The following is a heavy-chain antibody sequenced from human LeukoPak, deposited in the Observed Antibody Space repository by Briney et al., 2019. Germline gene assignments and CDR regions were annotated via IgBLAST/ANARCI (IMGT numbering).Heavy chain of an antibody. Sequence: GGSLRLSCAASGXMFSDYFVSWIRQAPGKELEWISYISSNSKYTKYADSVKGRFTTSRDNTTKSLYLQMNSVRAEDTAVYYCARDNGNKYYFDYWGQGTLVTVSS. V-gene: IGHV3-11*05. CDR3: ARDNGNKYYFDY. D-gene: IGHD2-8*01. CDR1: GXMFSDYF. J-gene: IGHJ4*02. CDR2: ISSNSKYT.